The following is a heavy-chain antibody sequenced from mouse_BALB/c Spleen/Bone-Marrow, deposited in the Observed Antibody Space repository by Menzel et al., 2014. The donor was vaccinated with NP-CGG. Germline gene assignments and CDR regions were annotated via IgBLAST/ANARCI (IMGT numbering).Heavy chain of an antibody. CDR2: ISYSGST. CDR1: GYSITSDYA. Sequence: EVKLMESGPGLVKPSQSLSLTCTVTGYSITSDYAWNWIRQFPGNKLVWMGYISYSGSTSYNPSLKSRISITRDTSKNQFFLQLNSVTTEDTATYYCARYYYVSSPYWYFDVWGAGTTVTVSS. D-gene: IGHD1-1*01. CDR3: ARYYYVSSPYWYFDV. V-gene: IGHV3-2*02. J-gene: IGHJ1*01.